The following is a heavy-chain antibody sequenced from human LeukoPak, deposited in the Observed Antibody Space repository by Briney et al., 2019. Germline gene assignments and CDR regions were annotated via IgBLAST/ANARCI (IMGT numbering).Heavy chain of an antibody. CDR3: AKGYCSGGGCGRFDP. Sequence: GGALRLSCAASGFTVRYYAISWVRPAPGRGLEWVSAISGSGGSTHYADSVKGRFTISKDNSTNTLYLQMNSLRAEDAAVYYCAKGYCSGGGCGRFDPWGQGTLVTVSS. J-gene: IGHJ5*02. CDR2: ISGSGGST. CDR1: GFTVRYYA. D-gene: IGHD2-15*01. V-gene: IGHV3-23*01.